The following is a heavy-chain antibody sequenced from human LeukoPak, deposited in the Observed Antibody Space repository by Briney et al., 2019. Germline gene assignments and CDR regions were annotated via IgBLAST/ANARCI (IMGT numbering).Heavy chain of an antibody. V-gene: IGHV3-15*01. CDR1: GFTFSNAW. J-gene: IGHJ4*02. Sequence: GGSLRLSCAASGFTFSNAWMSWVRQAPGKGLEWVGRIKSKTDGGTTDYAAPVKGRFTISRDDPKNTLYLQMNSLKTEDTAVYYCTTDPIYYYGSGRNYWGQGTLVTVSS. CDR3: TTDPIYYYGSGRNY. D-gene: IGHD3-10*01. CDR2: IKSKTDGGTT.